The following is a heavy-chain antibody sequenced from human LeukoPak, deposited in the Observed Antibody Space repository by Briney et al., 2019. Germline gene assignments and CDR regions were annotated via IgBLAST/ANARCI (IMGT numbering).Heavy chain of an antibody. CDR3: THLGWFDP. J-gene: IGHJ5*02. CDR2: IDYDGSTT. CDR1: GFSLSTFW. V-gene: IGHV3-74*01. Sequence: GGSLRLSCAASGFSLSTFWMHWVRQAPGKGLVWVSRIDYDGSTTTYADSVKGRFTISRDNAKNTLYLQMNSLRAEDTAVYYCTHLGWFDPWGQGTLVTISS.